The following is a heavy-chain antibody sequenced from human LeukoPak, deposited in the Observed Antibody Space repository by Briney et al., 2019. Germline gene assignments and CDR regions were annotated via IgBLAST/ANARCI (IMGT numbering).Heavy chain of an antibody. CDR2: IYTSGST. D-gene: IGHD6-13*01. Sequence: SETLSLTCTVSGGSISSGSYYWSWIRQPAGKGLEWIGRIYTSGSTHYNPSLKSRVTISVDTSKNQFSLKLSSVTAADTAVYYCAFVGRAAAIDYWGQGTLVTVSS. CDR3: AFVGRAAAIDY. CDR1: GGSISSGSYY. J-gene: IGHJ4*02. V-gene: IGHV4-61*02.